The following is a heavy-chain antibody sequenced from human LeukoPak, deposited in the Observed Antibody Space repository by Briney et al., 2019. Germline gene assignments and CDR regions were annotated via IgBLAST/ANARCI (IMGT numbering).Heavy chain of an antibody. D-gene: IGHD3-22*01. CDR3: AKAPMIVVFYFDY. CDR2: IGGSGGST. Sequence: GGSLRFSCAASGFTFSSYATSWVRQAPGKGLEWVSAIGGSGGSTYYADSVKGRFTISRDNSKNTLYLQMNSLRAEDTAVYYCAKAPMIVVFYFDYWGQGTLVTVSS. J-gene: IGHJ4*02. V-gene: IGHV3-23*01. CDR1: GFTFSSYA.